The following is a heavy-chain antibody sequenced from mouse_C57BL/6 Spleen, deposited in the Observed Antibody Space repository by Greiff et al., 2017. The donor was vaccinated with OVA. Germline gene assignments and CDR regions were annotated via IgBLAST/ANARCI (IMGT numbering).Heavy chain of an antibody. J-gene: IGHJ2*01. Sequence: QVQLQQPGTELVQPGASVKLSCKASGYTFTSYWMHWVKQRPGQGLEWIGNINPSNGGTNYTEKFKSTATLTVAKSSSTAYLQLCCLTFEDSAVYYWSSRGYWGQGTTLTVSS. CDR2: INPSNGGT. V-gene: IGHV1-53*01. CDR1: GYTFTSYW. CDR3: SSRGY.